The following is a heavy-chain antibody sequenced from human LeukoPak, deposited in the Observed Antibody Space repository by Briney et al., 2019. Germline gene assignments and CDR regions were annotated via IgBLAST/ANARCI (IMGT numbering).Heavy chain of an antibody. Sequence: GASVKVSCKASGYTFTGYYMHWVRQAPGQGLEWMGIINPSGGSTSYAQKFQGRVTMTRDMSTSTVYMELSSLRSEDTAVYYCARDGTMVRGGIDYYYYYMDVWGKGTTVTVSS. J-gene: IGHJ6*03. V-gene: IGHV1-46*01. CDR2: INPSGGST. CDR1: GYTFTGYY. D-gene: IGHD3-10*01. CDR3: ARDGTMVRGGIDYYYYYMDV.